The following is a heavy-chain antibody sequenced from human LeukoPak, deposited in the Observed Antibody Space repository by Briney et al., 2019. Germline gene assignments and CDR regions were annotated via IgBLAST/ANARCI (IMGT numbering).Heavy chain of an antibody. D-gene: IGHD6-19*01. Sequence: KPSETLSLTCAVYGGSFSGYYWSWIRQPPGKGLEWIGEINHSGSTNYNPSLKSRVTISVDTSKNQFSLKLSSVTAADTAVYYCSASSGWLGTFDFWGQGTMVAVSS. CDR1: GGSFSGYY. CDR3: SASSGWLGTFDF. V-gene: IGHV4-34*01. J-gene: IGHJ3*01. CDR2: INHSGST.